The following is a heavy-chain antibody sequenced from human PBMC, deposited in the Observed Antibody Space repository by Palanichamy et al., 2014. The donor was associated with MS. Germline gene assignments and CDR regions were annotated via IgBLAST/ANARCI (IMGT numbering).Heavy chain of an antibody. Sequence: EVQLLEVWGVALVQPGGSLTISCAASGFTFSSYAMTWVRQAPGKGLEWVSAIGVTGGSTYYADSMKGRFTISRDNSKNTVHLQMNSLRAEDTALYYCAAEPGGVGHYFEFWGRGTLVTVSS. D-gene: IGHD3-3*01. CDR1: GFTFSSYA. J-gene: IGHJ4*02. CDR3: AAEPGGVGHYFEF. V-gene: IGHV3-23*01. CDR2: IGVTGGST.